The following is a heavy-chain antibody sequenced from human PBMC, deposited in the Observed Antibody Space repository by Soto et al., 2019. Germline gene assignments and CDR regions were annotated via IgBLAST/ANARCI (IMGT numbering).Heavy chain of an antibody. D-gene: IGHD4-17*01. CDR2: IYHSGST. J-gene: IGHJ6*03. Sequence: SETLSLTCTVSGDSISNYYWSWIRQPPGKGLEWIGYIYHSGSTKYNPSLKSRVTISVAPSKNQFSLGLSSVTAADSAVYYCARSGDYTNYYYYYMDVWGKGTTVTVSS. CDR3: ARSGDYTNYYYYYMDV. CDR1: GDSISNYY. V-gene: IGHV4-59*08.